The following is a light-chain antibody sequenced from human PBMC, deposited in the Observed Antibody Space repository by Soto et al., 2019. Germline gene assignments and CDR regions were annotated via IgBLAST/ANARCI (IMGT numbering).Light chain of an antibody. V-gene: IGKV3-11*01. CDR1: QSVSSS. Sequence: EIVLTQSPDTLSLSPGERAILSCRASQSVSSSLAWYQQKPGQAPRLLIYDASNRATGIPARFSGSGSGTDFTLTNSSLEPEDFAVYYCQQRSNWPPEVTFGPGTKVDIK. CDR2: DAS. CDR3: QQRSNWPPEVT. J-gene: IGKJ3*01.